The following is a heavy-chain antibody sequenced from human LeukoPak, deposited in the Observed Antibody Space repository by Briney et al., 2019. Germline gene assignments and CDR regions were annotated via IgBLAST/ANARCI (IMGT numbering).Heavy chain of an antibody. D-gene: IGHD3-16*01. V-gene: IGHV4-59*02. J-gene: IGHJ4*02. CDR2: IYYSGGS. CDR1: GDSVRSYY. CDR3: AKASWVSSADAVL. Sequence: SETLSLTCTVSGDSVRSYYWSWIRQSPWKGLEGIGYIYYSGGSKYSPSLKSRVSVSVDTSQNQVSLTLTSVTAADTAVYYCAKASWVSSADAVLWGQGTLVTVSS.